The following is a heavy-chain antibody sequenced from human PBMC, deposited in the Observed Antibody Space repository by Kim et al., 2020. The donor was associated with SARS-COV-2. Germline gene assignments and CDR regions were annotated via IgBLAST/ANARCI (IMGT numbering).Heavy chain of an antibody. CDR1: GGSISHYY. CDR3: ARGRIPVPILTYYFDY. J-gene: IGHJ4*01. Sequence: SETLSLTCTVSGGSISHYYWSWIRQAPGKGLEWIGYINHSGSTKYSPSLKSRVTISVDTSNNQFSLILTSVTASDTAVYFCARGRIPVPILTYYFDYWG. V-gene: IGHV4-59*01. CDR2: INHSGST.